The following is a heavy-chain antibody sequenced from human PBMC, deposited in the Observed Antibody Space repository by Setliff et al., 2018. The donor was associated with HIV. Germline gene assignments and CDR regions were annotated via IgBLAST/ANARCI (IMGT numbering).Heavy chain of an antibody. Sequence: ASVKVSCKASGYTFTAYYLHWVRQAPGQGLEWMGRINPNNGDTNYAQKFQGRVTMTRDASISTAYMELSRLRSDDTAVYYCARGGEGLANWGQGTLVTVSS. CDR2: INPNNGDT. D-gene: IGHD3-16*01. CDR1: GYTFTAYY. V-gene: IGHV1-2*06. CDR3: ARGGEGLAN. J-gene: IGHJ4*02.